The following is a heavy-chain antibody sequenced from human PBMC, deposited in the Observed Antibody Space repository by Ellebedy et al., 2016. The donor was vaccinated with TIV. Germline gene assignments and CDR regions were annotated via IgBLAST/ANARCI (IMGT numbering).Heavy chain of an antibody. CDR3: AREEAADSDY. J-gene: IGHJ4*02. Sequence: AASVKVSCKASGDTFSSYVISWVRQAPGQGLEWLGGITPMFGTANYAQTWQGRVRITADESTSTVYMELSSLRSEDTAVYYCAREEAADSDYWGQGTLVTVSS. V-gene: IGHV1-69*13. CDR1: GDTFSSYV. D-gene: IGHD6-13*01. CDR2: ITPMFGTA.